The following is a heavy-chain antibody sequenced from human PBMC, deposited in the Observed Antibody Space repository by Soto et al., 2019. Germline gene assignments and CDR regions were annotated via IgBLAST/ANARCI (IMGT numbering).Heavy chain of an antibody. CDR3: ARDQYYDSSGYRAYYFDY. D-gene: IGHD3-22*01. CDR1: GYAFSSYD. CDR2: MNPNSGNT. V-gene: IGHV1-8*01. J-gene: IGHJ4*02. Sequence: ASVKVAWKASGYAFSSYDIGWGRQATGQGLEWMGIMNPNSGNTSYAQKFQGRVTMTRDTSTSTVYMELSSLRSEDTAVYYCARDQYYDSSGYRAYYFDYWGQGTLVTVSS.